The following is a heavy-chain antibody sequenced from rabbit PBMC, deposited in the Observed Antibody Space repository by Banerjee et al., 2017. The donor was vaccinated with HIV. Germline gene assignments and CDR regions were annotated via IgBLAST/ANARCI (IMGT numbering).Heavy chain of an antibody. Sequence: QSLEESGGDLVKPGASLTLTCTASGFSFSSSYWICWVRQAPGKGLEWIACIYTCSDSTWYASWAKSRFTISKPSSTTVTLQMTRLTASHTATYFCARDYIDSNGGLWGQGTLVTVS. CDR3: ARDYIDSNGGL. J-gene: IGHJ4*01. V-gene: IGHV1S40*01. D-gene: IGHD6-1*01. CDR1: GFSFSSSYW. CDR2: IYTCSDST.